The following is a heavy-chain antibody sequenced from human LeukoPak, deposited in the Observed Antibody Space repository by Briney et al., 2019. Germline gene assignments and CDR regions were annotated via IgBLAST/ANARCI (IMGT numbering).Heavy chain of an antibody. J-gene: IGHJ6*02. D-gene: IGHD2-2*01. CDR3: ARDRALVPQLPDV. V-gene: IGHV3-21*01. Sequence: SGGSLRLSCAASGFTFSSYSMNWVRQAPGKGLEWVSSISSSSSYIYYADSVKGRFTISRDNAKNPLYLQMNSLRAEDTAVYYCARDRALVPQLPDVWGQGTTVTVSS. CDR1: GFTFSSYS. CDR2: ISSSSSYI.